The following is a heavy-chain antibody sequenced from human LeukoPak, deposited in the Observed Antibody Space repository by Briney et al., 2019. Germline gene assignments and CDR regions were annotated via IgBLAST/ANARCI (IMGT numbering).Heavy chain of an antibody. D-gene: IGHD6-19*01. CDR2: INSDGSSA. J-gene: IGHJ4*02. Sequence: GGSLRLSCAASGFTFSSYEMNWVRQAPGKGLVWVSRINSDGSSASYADSVKGRFTISRDNAKNTLYLQMNSLRAEDTAVYYCAMSASYAGWLADYWGQGTLVTVSS. CDR1: GFTFSSYE. V-gene: IGHV3-74*01. CDR3: AMSASYAGWLADY.